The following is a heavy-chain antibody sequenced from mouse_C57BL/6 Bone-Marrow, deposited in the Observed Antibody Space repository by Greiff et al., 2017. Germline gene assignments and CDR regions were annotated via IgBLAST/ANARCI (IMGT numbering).Heavy chain of an antibody. CDR1: GFSLTSYG. Sequence: VKLMESGPGLVQPSQRLSITCTVSGFSLTSYGVHWVRQSPGKGLEWLGVIWSGGSTDYNAAFISRLSISKDNSKSQVFFKMNSLQADDTAIYYCARNPHYGYGFAYWGQGTLVTVSA. V-gene: IGHV2-2*01. CDR3: ARNPHYGYGFAY. D-gene: IGHD2-2*01. J-gene: IGHJ3*01. CDR2: IWSGGST.